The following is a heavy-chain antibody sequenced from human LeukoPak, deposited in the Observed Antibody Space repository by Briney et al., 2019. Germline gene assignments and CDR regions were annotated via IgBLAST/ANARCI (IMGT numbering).Heavy chain of an antibody. D-gene: IGHD3-22*01. Sequence: GGSLRLSCAASGFTFSSYSMNWVRQAPGKGLEWVSSISSSSSYIYYADSVKGRFTISRDNAKNSLCLQMNSLRAEDTAVYYCARDPLITYYYDSSGSHADWFDPWGQGTLVTVSS. CDR1: GFTFSSYS. CDR3: ARDPLITYYYDSSGSHADWFDP. CDR2: ISSSSSYI. V-gene: IGHV3-21*01. J-gene: IGHJ5*02.